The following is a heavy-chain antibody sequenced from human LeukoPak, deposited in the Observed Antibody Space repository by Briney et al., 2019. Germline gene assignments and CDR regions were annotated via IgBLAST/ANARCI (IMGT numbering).Heavy chain of an antibody. CDR2: IYYSGST. CDR3: ARHAKGEQWLVKRRDAFDI. Sequence: NPSETLSLTCTVSGGSISSYYWSWIRQPPGKGLEWIGYIYYSGSTNYNPSLKSRVTISVDTSKNQFSLKLSSVTAADTAVYYCARHAKGEQWLVKRRDAFDIWGQGTMVTVSS. CDR1: GGSISSYY. D-gene: IGHD6-19*01. J-gene: IGHJ3*02. V-gene: IGHV4-59*08.